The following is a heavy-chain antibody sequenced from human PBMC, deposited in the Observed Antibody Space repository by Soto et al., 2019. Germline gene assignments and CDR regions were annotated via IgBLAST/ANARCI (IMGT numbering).Heavy chain of an antibody. J-gene: IGHJ6*02. V-gene: IGHV3-30-3*01. CDR1: GFTFSSYA. Sequence: QVQLVESGGGVVQPGRSLRLSCAASGFTFSSYAMHWVRQAPGKGLEWVAVISYDGSNKYYADSVKGRFTISRDNSKNTLYLQMNSLRAEDTAVYYCARDCTYYYDSSGVGGMDVWGQGTTVTVSS. CDR3: ARDCTYYYDSSGVGGMDV. D-gene: IGHD3-22*01. CDR2: ISYDGSNK.